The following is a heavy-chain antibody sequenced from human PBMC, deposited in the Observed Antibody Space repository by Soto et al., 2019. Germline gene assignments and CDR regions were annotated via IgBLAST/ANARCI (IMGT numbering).Heavy chain of an antibody. CDR3: AKIARWQWGTGYYNGMDV. D-gene: IGHD6-19*01. Sequence: QVQLQESGPGLVKPSQTLSLTCTVSGGSLNSGDIYWSWIRQHPGKGLECIGCIYYNGSTYYHPSLKSRLTISIDTSKKEFSLKLKSVTAADTAVYYCAKIARWQWGTGYYNGMDVWGQGTTVTVSS. V-gene: IGHV4-31*03. CDR1: GGSLNSGDIY. J-gene: IGHJ6*02. CDR2: IYYNGST.